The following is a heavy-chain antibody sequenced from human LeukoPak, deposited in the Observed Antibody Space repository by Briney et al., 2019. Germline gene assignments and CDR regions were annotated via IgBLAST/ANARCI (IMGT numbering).Heavy chain of an antibody. CDR2: ISYDGINK. CDR1: GFTFYNYG. Sequence: PGGSLRLSCAASGFTFYNYGIHWVRQAPGKGLEWVALISYDGINKYYADSVKGRFTISRDNSKNTLYLQMNSLRPEDTAVYYCAKDGGYCSSTSCRHNWFDPWGQGTLVTVSS. D-gene: IGHD2-2*01. V-gene: IGHV3-30*18. J-gene: IGHJ5*02. CDR3: AKDGGYCSSTSCRHNWFDP.